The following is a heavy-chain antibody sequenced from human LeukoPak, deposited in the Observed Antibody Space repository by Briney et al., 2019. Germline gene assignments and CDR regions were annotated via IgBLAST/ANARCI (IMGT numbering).Heavy chain of an antibody. V-gene: IGHV2-5*02. CDR1: GFSLNARPVG. CDR2: AYWDDDN. CDR3: AHRGNYSGNWNGGALDY. J-gene: IGHJ4*02. Sequence: SGPTLVKPTQTLTLTCTFSGFSLNARPVGVGWVRQPPGKALEWLAFAYWDDDNRYNPSLKNRLTITKDTSKNQVVLTMTNMDPIDTATYYGAHRGNYSGNWNGGALDYWGQETLVPVS. D-gene: IGHD1-1*01.